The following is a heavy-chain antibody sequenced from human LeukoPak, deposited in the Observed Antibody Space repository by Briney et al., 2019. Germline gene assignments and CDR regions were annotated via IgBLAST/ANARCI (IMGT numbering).Heavy chain of an antibody. CDR1: GFTFGSYA. Sequence: GGSLGPSGAASGFTFGSYAMSWVRQAPGKELEWVSAISGSGGSTYYADSVKGRFTISRDNSKNTLYLQMNSLRAEDTAVYYCAKGERYYGSGLDYWGQGTLVTVSS. D-gene: IGHD3-10*01. J-gene: IGHJ4*02. CDR2: ISGSGGST. CDR3: AKGERYYGSGLDY. V-gene: IGHV3-23*01.